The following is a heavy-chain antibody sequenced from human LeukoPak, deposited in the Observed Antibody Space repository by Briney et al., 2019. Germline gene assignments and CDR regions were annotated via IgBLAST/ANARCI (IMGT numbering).Heavy chain of an antibody. CDR3: ARDYYRSLDY. Sequence: GGSLRLSCAASGFTFSSYWMNWARQAPGKGLEWVASINHNGNVNYYVDSVKGRFTISRDDAKNSLYLQMNSLRVEDTAVYYCARDYYRSLDYWGQGTLATVSS. D-gene: IGHD3-22*01. CDR2: INHNGNVN. J-gene: IGHJ4*02. CDR1: GFTFSSYW. V-gene: IGHV3-7*01.